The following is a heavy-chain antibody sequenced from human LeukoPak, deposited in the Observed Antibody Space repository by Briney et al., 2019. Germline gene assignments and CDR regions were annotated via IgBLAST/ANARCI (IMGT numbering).Heavy chain of an antibody. CDR1: GGSVNSGNFY. CDR3: ARNRLYGSGSGDFNC. V-gene: IGHV4-61*01. Sequence: SETLSLTCTVSGGSVNSGNFYWSWIRQPPGKGLEWIGYIYNSGSTNYNPSLKSRVTISVDTSQNQFSLNLSSVTAADTAVYYCARNRLYGSGSGDFNCWGQGTLVTVSS. CDR2: IYNSGST. J-gene: IGHJ4*02. D-gene: IGHD3-10*01.